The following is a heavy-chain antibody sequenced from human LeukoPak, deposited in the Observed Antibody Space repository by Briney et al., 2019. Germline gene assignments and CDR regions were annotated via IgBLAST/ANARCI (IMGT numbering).Heavy chain of an antibody. J-gene: IGHJ4*02. CDR2: IKSDGITI. Sequence: GGSLRLSCAASGFTFSNYMMHWVRQAPGKGLVWVSRIKSDGITITYADSVKGRFTISRDNAKNTLYLQMNSLRAKDTAVYYCARDGGYSGFDADCWGQGTLVTVSS. CDR3: ARDGGYSGFDADC. D-gene: IGHD5-12*01. V-gene: IGHV3-74*01. CDR1: GFTFSNYM.